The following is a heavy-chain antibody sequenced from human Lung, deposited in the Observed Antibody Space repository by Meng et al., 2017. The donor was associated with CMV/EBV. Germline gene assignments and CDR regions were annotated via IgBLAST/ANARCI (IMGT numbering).Heavy chain of an antibody. J-gene: IGHJ5*02. CDR2: IRSKAYGGTT. CDR1: GFTFGDYA. CDR3: ARHSLRFSINGFDP. D-gene: IGHD3-3*01. V-gene: IGHV3-49*04. Sequence: GGSXRLXXTTSGFTFGDYAMSWVRQAPGKGLEWVGFIRSKAYGGTTEYAASVKGRFVISRDDSKSIAYLQMNSLKTEDTVVYYSARHSLRFSINGFDPLGQGXMVTVSS.